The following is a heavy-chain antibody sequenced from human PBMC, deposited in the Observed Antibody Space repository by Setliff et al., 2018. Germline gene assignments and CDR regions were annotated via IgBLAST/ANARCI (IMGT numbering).Heavy chain of an antibody. J-gene: IGHJ4*02. Sequence: SETLSLTCIVSGGSVGSGSYFWSWIRQPPGKGLEWIGEISHSGSTNYNQSLKSRVTMSVDKSKNQFSLNLNSVTAADTAVYYFRLAHCNDTSCEEALDYWSQGTLVTVSS. CDR1: GGSVGSGSYF. CDR3: RLAHCNDTSCEEALDY. V-gene: IGHV4-39*07. D-gene: IGHD2-2*01. CDR2: ISHSGST.